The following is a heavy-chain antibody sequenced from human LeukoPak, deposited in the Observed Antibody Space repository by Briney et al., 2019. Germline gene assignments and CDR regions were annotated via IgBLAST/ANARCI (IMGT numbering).Heavy chain of an antibody. CDR3: ARVYSSGWSYYFDY. D-gene: IGHD6-19*01. J-gene: IGHJ4*02. CDR2: IYTSGST. Sequence: SETLSLTCTVSGGSISSYYWSWIRQPAGKGLEWIGRIYTSGSTNYNPSLKSRVTMSVDTSKNQFSLKLSSVTAADTAVYYCARVYSSGWSYYFDYWGQGILVTVSS. V-gene: IGHV4-4*07. CDR1: GGSISSYY.